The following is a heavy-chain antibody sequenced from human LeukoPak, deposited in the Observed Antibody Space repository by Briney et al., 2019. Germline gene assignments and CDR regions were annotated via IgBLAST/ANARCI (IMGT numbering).Heavy chain of an antibody. Sequence: GGSLRLSCAASGFTFSSYWMSWVRQAPGKGLEWVANIKQDGSEKYYVDSVKGRFTISRDNAKNSLYLQMNSLRAEDTAVYYCAKVGDGYNWYFDYWGQGTLVTVSS. CDR1: GFTFSSYW. J-gene: IGHJ4*02. V-gene: IGHV3-7*01. CDR2: IKQDGSEK. CDR3: AKVGDGYNWYFDY. D-gene: IGHD5-24*01.